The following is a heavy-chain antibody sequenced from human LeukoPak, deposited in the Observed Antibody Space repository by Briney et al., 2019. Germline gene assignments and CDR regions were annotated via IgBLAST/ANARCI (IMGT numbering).Heavy chain of an antibody. CDR1: GFTFSSYG. J-gene: IGHJ4*02. Sequence: GGSLRLSCAASGFTFSSYGMSWVRQAPGKGLEWVSAISGSGGSTYYADSVKGRFTISRDNSKNTLYLQMNSLRAEDTAVYYCAKDLGDYGDYTYEYWGQGTLVTVSS. V-gene: IGHV3-23*01. CDR2: ISGSGGST. CDR3: AKDLGDYGDYTYEY. D-gene: IGHD4-17*01.